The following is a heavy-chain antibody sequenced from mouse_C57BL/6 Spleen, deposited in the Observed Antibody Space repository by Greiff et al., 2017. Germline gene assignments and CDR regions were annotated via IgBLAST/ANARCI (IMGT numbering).Heavy chain of an antibody. Sequence: QVQLKQSGAELVRPGASVTLSCKASGYTFTDYEMHWVKQTPVHGLEWIGAIDPETGGTAYNQKFKGKAILTADKSSSTAYMELRSLTSEDSAVYYCTRATVVGGVFDYWGQGTTLTGSS. CDR1: GYTFTDYE. J-gene: IGHJ2*01. V-gene: IGHV1-15*01. CDR3: TRATVVGGVFDY. D-gene: IGHD1-1*01. CDR2: IDPETGGT.